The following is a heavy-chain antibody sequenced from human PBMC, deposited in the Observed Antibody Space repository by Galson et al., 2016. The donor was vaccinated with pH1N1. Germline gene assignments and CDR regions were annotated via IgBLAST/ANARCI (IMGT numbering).Heavy chain of an antibody. CDR2: ISPGSTKT. V-gene: IGHV1-3*01. D-gene: IGHD1-26*01. CDR3: ARDLMGGTYAADY. J-gene: IGHJ4*02. Sequence: SVKVSCKASGYTFTRYGMHWVRQAPGQSLEWMGWISPGSTKTKYSQKFQGRVTVTRDSSATTAYMELSSLTFEGTAVYYCARDLMGGTYAADYWGQGTQVTVS. CDR1: GYTFTRYG.